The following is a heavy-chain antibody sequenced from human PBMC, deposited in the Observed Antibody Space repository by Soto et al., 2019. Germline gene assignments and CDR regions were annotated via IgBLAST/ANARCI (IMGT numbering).Heavy chain of an antibody. J-gene: IGHJ4*02. CDR1: GGSISSNY. D-gene: IGHD6-13*01. CDR2: VYNSGST. Sequence: SETLSLTCAVSGGSISSNYWTWIRQPPGKGLEWIGYVYNSGSTNYNPSLKSRVTISEDTSKSQFSLKVNSMTAADTAVYYCARYRREAVAGYTLDNWGQGILVTVPS. CDR3: ARYRREAVAGYTLDN. V-gene: IGHV4-59*01.